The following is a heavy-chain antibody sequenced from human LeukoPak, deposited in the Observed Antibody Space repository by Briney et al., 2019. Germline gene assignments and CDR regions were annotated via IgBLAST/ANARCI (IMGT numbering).Heavy chain of an antibody. V-gene: IGHV4-59*01. CDR2: IHYSGST. CDR3: ARRGFFDY. D-gene: IGHD3-10*01. J-gene: IGHJ4*02. CDR1: GDSISGYY. Sequence: SGTLSLTCTVSGDSISGYYWSWIRQPPGKGLEWIGYIHYSGSTKYNPSLNSRVTISVDTSKNQFSLKLSSVTAADTAVYYCARRGFFDYWGQGTLVTVSS.